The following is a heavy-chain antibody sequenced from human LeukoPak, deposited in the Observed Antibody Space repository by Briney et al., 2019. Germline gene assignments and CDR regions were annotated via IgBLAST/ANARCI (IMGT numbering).Heavy chain of an antibody. V-gene: IGHV3-11*01. J-gene: IGHJ3*01. CDR3: ARRARDFGDSHAFDV. CDR2: IRRVPTDL. D-gene: IGHD4-17*01. CDR1: GLTFSDTN. Sequence: KSGESLRLSCVASGLTFSDTNLAWIRQALGKGLEWISYIRRVPTDLYYADSVKGRFTITRDNAKNSLYLQMNSLRAEDTANYYCARRARDFGDSHAFDVWGQGTMVTVSS.